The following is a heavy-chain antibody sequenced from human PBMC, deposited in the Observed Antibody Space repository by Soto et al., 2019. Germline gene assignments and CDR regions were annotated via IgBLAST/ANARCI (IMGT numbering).Heavy chain of an antibody. D-gene: IGHD7-27*01. V-gene: IGHV3-30-3*01. Sequence: QVQLVESGGGVVQPGRSLRLSCAASGFTFSSYAMHWVRQAPGKGLEWVAVISYDGSNKYYADSVKGRFTISRDNSKNTLYLQMNSLRAEDTAVYYCAREGLGIPFDYWGQGTLVTVSS. CDR3: AREGLGIPFDY. CDR1: GFTFSSYA. CDR2: ISYDGSNK. J-gene: IGHJ4*02.